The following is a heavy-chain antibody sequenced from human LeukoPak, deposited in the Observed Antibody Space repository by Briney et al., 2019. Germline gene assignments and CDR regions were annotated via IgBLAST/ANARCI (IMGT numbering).Heavy chain of an antibody. D-gene: IGHD6-19*01. J-gene: IGHJ6*04. CDR1: GFTFNTYT. V-gene: IGHV3-21*01. Sequence: GGSLRLSCAASGFTFNTYTMNWVRQAPGKGLEWVSFFGSSSDYIYYADSVKGRFTISRDNAKKSLYLQMNSLRAEDTAVYYCARVVFSSRAPNMDVWGKGTTVTVSS. CDR2: FGSSSDYI. CDR3: ARVVFSSRAPNMDV.